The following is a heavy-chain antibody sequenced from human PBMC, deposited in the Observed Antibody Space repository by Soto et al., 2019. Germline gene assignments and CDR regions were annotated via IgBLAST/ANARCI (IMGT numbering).Heavy chain of an antibody. Sequence: PGGSLRLPCTGSGCQFANFLISWFRQAPGKGLEWVGFIRSQPYGGTTQYAASVRGRFTISRDDSKGIAYLQMNSLKSEDSGVYYCIGSFPFWGQGTLVTVSS. CDR1: GCQFANFL. D-gene: IGHD3-10*01. V-gene: IGHV3-49*03. CDR2: IRSQPYGGTT. CDR3: IGSFPF. J-gene: IGHJ1*01.